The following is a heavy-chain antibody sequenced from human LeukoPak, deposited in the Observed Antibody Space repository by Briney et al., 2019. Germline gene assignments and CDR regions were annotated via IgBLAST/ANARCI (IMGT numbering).Heavy chain of an antibody. CDR1: GFTFSSYA. CDR3: AKLCSSCATPTFDY. CDR2: ISDSGGST. D-gene: IGHD6-13*01. V-gene: IGHV3-23*01. J-gene: IGHJ4*02. Sequence: GWSLRLSCAASGFTFSSYAMSWVRQAPAKGLEWVSSISDSGGSTYYAASVKGRFTISRDNSKNPLYLQMNSLDTQEPAVYYCAKLCSSCATPTFDYWGQGTLVTVSS.